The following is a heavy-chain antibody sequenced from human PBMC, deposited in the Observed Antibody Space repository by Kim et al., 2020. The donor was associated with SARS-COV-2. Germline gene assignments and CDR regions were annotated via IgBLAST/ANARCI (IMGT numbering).Heavy chain of an antibody. CDR1: GYTFTSYD. CDR2: MNPNSGNT. J-gene: IGHJ6*02. Sequence: ASVKVSCKASGYTFTSYDINWVRQATGQGLEWMGWMNPNSGNTGYAQKFQGRVTMTRNTSISTAYMELSSLRSEDTAVYYCARSHYGGNLYYYYYYGMDVWGQGTTVTVSS. CDR3: ARSHYGGNLYYYYYYGMDV. D-gene: IGHD4-17*01. V-gene: IGHV1-8*01.